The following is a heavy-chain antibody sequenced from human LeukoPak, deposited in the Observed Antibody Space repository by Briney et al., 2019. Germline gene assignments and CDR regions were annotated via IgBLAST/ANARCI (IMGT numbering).Heavy chain of an antibody. Sequence: PGGSLRLSSAASGFTFSSYGMHWVRQAPGKGLEWVAVIWYDGSNKYYADSVKGRFTISRDNSKNTLYLQMNSLRAEDTAVYYCARKHYDSSAFDYWGQGTLVTVSS. CDR1: GFTFSSYG. D-gene: IGHD3-22*01. J-gene: IGHJ4*02. CDR3: ARKHYDSSAFDY. CDR2: IWYDGSNK. V-gene: IGHV3-33*01.